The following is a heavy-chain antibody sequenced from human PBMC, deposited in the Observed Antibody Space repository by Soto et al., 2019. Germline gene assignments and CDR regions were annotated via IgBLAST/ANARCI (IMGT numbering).Heavy chain of an antibody. CDR1: GGSISSGGYY. CDR3: ARIAASGRGPWFDP. Sequence: SETLSLTCTVSGGSISSGGYYWSWIRQHPGKGLEWIGYINYSGSTYYNPSLKSRVTMSVDTSKNQFSLKLSSVTAVDTAVYYCARIAASGRGPWFDPWGQGTLVTVSS. D-gene: IGHD6-13*01. V-gene: IGHV4-31*03. J-gene: IGHJ5*02. CDR2: INYSGST.